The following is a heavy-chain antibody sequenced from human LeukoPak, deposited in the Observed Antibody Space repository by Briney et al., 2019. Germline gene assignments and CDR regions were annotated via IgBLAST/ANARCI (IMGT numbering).Heavy chain of an antibody. D-gene: IGHD3-10*01. V-gene: IGHV4-34*01. Sequence: SETLSLTCAVYGGSFSGYYWSWIRQPPGKGLEWIGEINHSGSINYNPSLKSRVTISVDTSKNQFSLKLSSVTAADTAVYYCARARRHYYGSGSYLYYFDYWGQGTLVTVSS. CDR1: GGSFSGYY. J-gene: IGHJ4*02. CDR3: ARARRHYYGSGSYLYYFDY. CDR2: INHSGSI.